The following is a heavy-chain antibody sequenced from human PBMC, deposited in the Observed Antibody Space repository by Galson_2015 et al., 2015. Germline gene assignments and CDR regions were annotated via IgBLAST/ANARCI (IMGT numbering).Heavy chain of an antibody. CDR3: AKDINFNGIQLWERPGAFDI. D-gene: IGHD5-18*01. J-gene: IGHJ3*02. CDR2: ISWNSGSI. CDR1: GFTFGDYA. V-gene: IGHV3-9*01. Sequence: SLRLSCAASGFTFGDYAMHWVRQAPGKGLEWVSGISWNSGSIGYADSVKGRFTISRDNAKNSLYLQMNSLRAEDTALYYCAKDINFNGIQLWERPGAFDIWGQGTMVTVSS.